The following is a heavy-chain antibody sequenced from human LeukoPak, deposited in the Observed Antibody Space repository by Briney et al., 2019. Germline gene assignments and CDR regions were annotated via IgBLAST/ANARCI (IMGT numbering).Heavy chain of an antibody. CDR2: IKQDGREK. Sequence: PGGSLRLSCAASGFTFSSYWMSWVRQAPGKGLEWVANIKQDGREKYYVDSVKGRFTISRDNAKNSLYLQMNSLRAEDTAVYYCARVTVGATNYYYYYMDVWGKGTTVTVSS. CDR1: GFTFSSYW. J-gene: IGHJ6*03. V-gene: IGHV3-7*01. CDR3: ARVTVGATNYYYYYMDV. D-gene: IGHD1-26*01.